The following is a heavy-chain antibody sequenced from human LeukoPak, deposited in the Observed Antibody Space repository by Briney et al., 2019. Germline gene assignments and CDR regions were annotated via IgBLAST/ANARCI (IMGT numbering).Heavy chain of an antibody. CDR1: GGSIISGGYF. J-gene: IGHJ5*02. V-gene: IGHV4-31*03. CDR3: ARDAGSSSYYGFGP. CDR2: IHHSGTT. D-gene: IGHD6-13*01. Sequence: PSQTLSVTCTVSGGSIISGGYFWSWIRRHPGKGLEWIGYIHHSGTTYSNPSLKSRVTISVDTSKNQLSLKLRSVTAADTAVYYCARDAGSSSYYGFGPWGQGTLVTVSS.